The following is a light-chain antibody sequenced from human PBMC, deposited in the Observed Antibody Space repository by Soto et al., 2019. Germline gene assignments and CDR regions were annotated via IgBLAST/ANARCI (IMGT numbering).Light chain of an antibody. CDR3: QQGYAFPGT. CDR1: QRIGTN. V-gene: IGKV1-39*01. CDR2: SAS. J-gene: IGKJ2*01. Sequence: DIQRTQSHSSLSASVGDRVTITCRASQRIGTNVNWYQQKLGKAPELLIYSASSLETGVTPRFSGSGSGSDFTHTSNSVQPEDVAPFYCQQGYAFPGTFGQGTKVQIK.